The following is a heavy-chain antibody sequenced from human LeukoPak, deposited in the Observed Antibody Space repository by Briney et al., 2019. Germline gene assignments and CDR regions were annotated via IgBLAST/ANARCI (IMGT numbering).Heavy chain of an antibody. CDR1: GFTFDDYA. Sequence: GGSLRLSCAASGFTFDDYAMHWVRQGPGKGLEWVSLISWDGGSTYFADSVKGRFSISRDNSRNSLYLQMNSLRAEDTALYYCAKDSPVGANTGHYYMDVWGKGTTVTVSS. CDR3: AKDSPVGANTGHYYMDV. J-gene: IGHJ6*03. V-gene: IGHV3-43D*03. CDR2: ISWDGGST. D-gene: IGHD1-26*01.